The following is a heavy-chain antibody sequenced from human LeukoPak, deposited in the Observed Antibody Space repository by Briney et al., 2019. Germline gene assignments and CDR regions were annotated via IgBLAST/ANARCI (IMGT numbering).Heavy chain of an antibody. J-gene: IGHJ6*03. CDR1: GYTFTSYG. Sequence: GASVKVSCKASGYTFTSYGISWVRQAPGQGLEWMGWISAYNGNTNYAQKLQGRVTMTTDTSTSTAYMELRSLRSDDTAVYYCARENFGSGTTRYYYYYYYMDVWGKGTTVTVSS. CDR3: ARENFGSGTTRYYYYYYYMDV. CDR2: ISAYNGNT. D-gene: IGHD2-2*01. V-gene: IGHV1-18*01.